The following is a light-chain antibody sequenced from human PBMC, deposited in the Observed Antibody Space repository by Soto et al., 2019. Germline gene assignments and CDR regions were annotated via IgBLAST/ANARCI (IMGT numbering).Light chain of an antibody. CDR3: LLSYHGPRGLRVV. CDR1: TGAVTSGHY. CDR2: DTD. V-gene: IGLV7-46*01. Sequence: QAVVTQEPSLTVSPGGTVTLTCGSSTGAVTSGHYPYWFQQKPGQAPRTLIYDTDNKHSWTPARFSGSLLGGKGALTLSGAQLEDDADYYCLLSYHGPRGLRVVFGGGTKLTVL. J-gene: IGLJ2*01.